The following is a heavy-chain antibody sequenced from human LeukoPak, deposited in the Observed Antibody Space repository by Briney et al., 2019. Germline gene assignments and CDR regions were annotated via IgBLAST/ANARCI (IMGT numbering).Heavy chain of an antibody. Sequence: ASVKVSCKASGYTITGYYMHWVRQAPGQGLEWMGWINPNSGGTNYAQKFQGRVTMTRDTSISTAYMELSRLRSDDTAVYYCARADTTIFGVAYFDYWGQGTLVTVSS. V-gene: IGHV1-2*02. D-gene: IGHD3-3*01. J-gene: IGHJ4*02. CDR2: INPNSGGT. CDR3: ARADTTIFGVAYFDY. CDR1: GYTITGYY.